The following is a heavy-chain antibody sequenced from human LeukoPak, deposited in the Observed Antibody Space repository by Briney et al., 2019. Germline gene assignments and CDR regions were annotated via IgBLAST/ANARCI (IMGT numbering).Heavy chain of an antibody. Sequence: PSQTLSLTCTVSGGSISSGSYYWSWIRQPAGKGLEWIGRIYTGGSTNYNPSLKSRVTISVDTSKNQFSLKLSSVTAADTAVYYCARATPRDAFDIWGQGTMVTVSS. CDR2: IYTGGST. CDR1: GGSISSGSYY. J-gene: IGHJ3*02. CDR3: ARATPRDAFDI. V-gene: IGHV4-61*02.